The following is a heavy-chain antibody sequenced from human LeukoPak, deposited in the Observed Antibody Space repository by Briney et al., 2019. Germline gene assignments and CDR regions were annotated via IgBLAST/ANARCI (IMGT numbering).Heavy chain of an antibody. CDR3: ARTTGYSSGWYGGTYYYYMDV. CDR2: ISAYNGNT. Sequence: ASVKVSCKASGYTFTSYGISWARRAPGQGLEWMGWISAYNGNTNYAQKLQGRVTMTTDTSTSTAYMELRSLRSDDTAVYYCARTTGYSSGWYGGTYYYYMDVWGKGTTVTVSS. D-gene: IGHD6-19*01. CDR1: GYTFTSYG. J-gene: IGHJ6*03. V-gene: IGHV1-18*01.